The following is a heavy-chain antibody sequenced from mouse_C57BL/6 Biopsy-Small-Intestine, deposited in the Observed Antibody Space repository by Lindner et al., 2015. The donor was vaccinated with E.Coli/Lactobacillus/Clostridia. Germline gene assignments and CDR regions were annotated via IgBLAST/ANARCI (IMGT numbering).Heavy chain of an antibody. CDR1: GDTFSSYT. Sequence: SVKVSCKASGDTFSSYTFTWVRQAPGQGLECMGRVIPLLDMADYAQKFQGRVTIKADKSTSTAYMELTSLRSEDTAVYFCATAAIRDGNNWSNFEYWGQGTLVTVSS. J-gene: IGHJ4*01. CDR2: VIPLLDMA. V-gene: IGHV1-69*02. CDR3: ATAAIRDGNNWSNFEY. D-gene: IGHD4-1*02.